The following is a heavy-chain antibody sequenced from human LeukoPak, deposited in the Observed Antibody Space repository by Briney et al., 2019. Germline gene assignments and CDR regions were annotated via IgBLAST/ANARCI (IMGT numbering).Heavy chain of an antibody. J-gene: IGHJ4*02. V-gene: IGHV4-59*01. CDR3: ARGRRGSGSYYFDY. D-gene: IGHD1-26*01. CDR2: IYYSGST. CDR1: GGSISSYY. Sequence: PSETLSLTCTVSGGSISSYYWSWIRQPPGKGLEWIGYIYYSGSTNYNPSLKSRVTISVDTSKNQFSLKLSSVTAADTAVYYCARGRRGSGSYYFDYWGQGTLVTVSS.